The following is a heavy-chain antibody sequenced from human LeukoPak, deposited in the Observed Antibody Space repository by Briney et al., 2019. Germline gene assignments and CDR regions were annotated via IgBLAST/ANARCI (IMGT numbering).Heavy chain of an antibody. CDR2: IYYSGST. CDR1: GGSISSYY. CDR3: AREEAAGTFNWFDP. D-gene: IGHD6-13*01. J-gene: IGHJ5*02. Sequence: SETLSLTCTVSGGSISSYYWSWIRQPPGKGLEWIGYIYYSGSTNYNPSLKSRVTISVDTSKNQFSLKLSSVTAADTAVYYCAREEAAGTFNWFDPWGQGTLVTVS. V-gene: IGHV4-59*01.